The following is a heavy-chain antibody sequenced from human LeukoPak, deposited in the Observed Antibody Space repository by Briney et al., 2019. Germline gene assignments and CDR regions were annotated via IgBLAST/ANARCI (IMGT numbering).Heavy chain of an antibody. D-gene: IGHD2-15*01. CDR2: INPSGGST. J-gene: IGHJ4*02. CDR3: ARGWKYCSGGSCYGPYYFDH. V-gene: IGHV1-46*01. CDR1: GYTFTSYN. Sequence: ASVKVSCKASGYTFTSYNMHWVRQAPGQGLEWMGIINPSGGSTSYAQKFQGRVTMTRDTSTSTVYMELSSLRSEDTAVYYCARGWKYCSGGSCYGPYYFDHWGQGTLVTVSS.